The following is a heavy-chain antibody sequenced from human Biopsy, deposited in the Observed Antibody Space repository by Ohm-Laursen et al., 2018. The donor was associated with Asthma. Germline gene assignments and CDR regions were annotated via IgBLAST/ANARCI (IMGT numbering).Heavy chain of an antibody. Sequence: GSLRLSCTASGFAVSRDYMFWVRQAPGKGLEWVSVIYSGGTSHTADSVRGRFTISRDYSKNTLYLQMHSLRAEDTAVYYCARGTIVAGTDYWGRGTLVTVSS. J-gene: IGHJ4*02. CDR1: GFAVSRDY. V-gene: IGHV3-53*01. D-gene: IGHD5-12*01. CDR2: IYSGGTS. CDR3: ARGTIVAGTDY.